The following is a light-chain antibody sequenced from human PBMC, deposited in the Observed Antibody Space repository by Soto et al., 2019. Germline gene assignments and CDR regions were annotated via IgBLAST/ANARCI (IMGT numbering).Light chain of an antibody. CDR1: SSNIGSNY. CDR3: AVWDDSLSGPV. Sequence: QSALAQPPSACGTPGQRVTISCSGSSSNIGSNYVYWYQQLPGTAPKLLIYSNIQRPSGVPDRFSGSKSGTSASLAISGLRSEDEADYYCAVWDDSLSGPVFGGGTKVTAL. V-gene: IGLV1-47*02. J-gene: IGLJ2*01. CDR2: SNI.